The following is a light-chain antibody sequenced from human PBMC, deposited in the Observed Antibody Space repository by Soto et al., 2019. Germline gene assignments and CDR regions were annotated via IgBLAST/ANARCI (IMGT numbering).Light chain of an antibody. Sequence: QSVLTQPPSVSEAPRQRVTLSCSGSRSNIGNNAVNWYQQVPGKAPKLLIYLDDLVPSGVSDRFSGSKSGTSAALTISGLQSEDEADYYCAAWDDGLYGFVFGTGTKVTVL. CDR2: LDD. J-gene: IGLJ1*01. V-gene: IGLV1-36*01. CDR1: RSNIGNNA. CDR3: AAWDDGLYGFV.